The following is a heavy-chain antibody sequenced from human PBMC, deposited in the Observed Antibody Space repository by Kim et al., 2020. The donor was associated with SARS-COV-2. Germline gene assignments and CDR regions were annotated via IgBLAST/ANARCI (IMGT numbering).Heavy chain of an antibody. CDR3: TTAGYSYGYDYYGMDV. Sequence: GGSLRLSCAASGFTFSNAWMSWVRQAPGKGLEWVGRIKSKTDGGTTDYAAPVKGRFTISRDDSKNTLYLQMNSLKTEDTAVYYCTTAGYSYGYDYYGMDVWGQGTTVTVSS. V-gene: IGHV3-15*01. CDR1: GFTFSNAW. CDR2: IKSKTDGGTT. J-gene: IGHJ6*02. D-gene: IGHD5-18*01.